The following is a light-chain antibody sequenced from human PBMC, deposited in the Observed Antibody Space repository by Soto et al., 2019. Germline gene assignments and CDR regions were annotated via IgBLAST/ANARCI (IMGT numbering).Light chain of an antibody. Sequence: DIQMTQSPSTLSGSVGDRVTITCRTSQTISSWLAWYQQKPGKAHNLLIYKASTLKSGVPSRFSGIGSGTEFNLTISILQPDDFGTCYCQHYNSYSESFGQGTKVELK. CDR3: QHYNSYSES. CDR1: QTISSW. J-gene: IGKJ1*01. V-gene: IGKV1-5*03. CDR2: KAS.